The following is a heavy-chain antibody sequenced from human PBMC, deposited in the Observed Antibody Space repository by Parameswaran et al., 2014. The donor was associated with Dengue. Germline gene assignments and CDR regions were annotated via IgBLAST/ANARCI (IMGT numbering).Heavy chain of an antibody. CDR3: ARYSYSPNSGIGPLDV. V-gene: IGHV1-69*06. Sequence: VRQMPGKGLEWMGGISPIFVKANYAQEFQDRVTITADRSTTTAYLELSSLRFEDTAVYYCARYSYSPNSGIGPLDVWGQGTMVTVSS. D-gene: IGHD6-13*01. CDR2: ISPIFVKA. J-gene: IGHJ3*01.